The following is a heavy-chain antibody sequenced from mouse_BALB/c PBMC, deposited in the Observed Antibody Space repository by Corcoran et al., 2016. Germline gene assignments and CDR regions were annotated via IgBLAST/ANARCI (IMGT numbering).Heavy chain of an antibody. CDR3: ASGGGAY. J-gene: IGHJ3*01. Sequence: EVQLQQSGAELVKPGASVKLSCTASGFNIKDTYMHWVKQRPEQGLEWIGRFDPANGNTKYDPKFQGKATITADTSSNTAYLQSSSLTSEDSAVYYCASGGGAYWGQGTLVTVSA. CDR1: GFNIKDTY. V-gene: IGHV14-3*02. CDR2: FDPANGNT.